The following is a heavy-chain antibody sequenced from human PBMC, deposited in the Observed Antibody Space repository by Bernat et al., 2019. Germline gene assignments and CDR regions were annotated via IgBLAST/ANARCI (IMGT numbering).Heavy chain of an antibody. CDR2: ISGSGGST. V-gene: IGHV3-23*01. CDR1: GFTFSSCA. Sequence: EVQLLESGGGLVQPGGSLRLSCAASGFTFSSCAMNWVRQAPGKGLEWVSAISGSGGSTYYADSVKGRFTISRDNSKNTLYLQMNSLRAEDTAVYYCAKASIAARISFYGMDVWGQGTTVTVSS. D-gene: IGHD6-6*01. J-gene: IGHJ6*02. CDR3: AKASIAARISFYGMDV.